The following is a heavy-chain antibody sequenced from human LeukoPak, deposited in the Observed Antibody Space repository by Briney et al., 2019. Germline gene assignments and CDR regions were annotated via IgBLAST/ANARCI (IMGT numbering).Heavy chain of an antibody. Sequence: PGGSLRLSCAASGFTFSDYPMYWVRQAPGKGLEWVAVISYDASNDFYRDSVRGRFTISRDNARSTVYLQMDTLKPEDTAVYYCARSFGFPFGYMDVWGKGTMVIVSS. V-gene: IGHV3-30*04. CDR2: ISYDASND. CDR1: GFTFSDYP. CDR3: ARSFGFPFGYMDV. D-gene: IGHD2-21*01. J-gene: IGHJ6*03.